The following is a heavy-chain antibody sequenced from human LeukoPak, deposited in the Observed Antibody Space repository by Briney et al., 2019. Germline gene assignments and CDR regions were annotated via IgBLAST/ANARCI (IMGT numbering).Heavy chain of an antibody. Sequence: GGSLRLSCTASGFTFGDYAMSWVRQAPGKGLEWVGFIRSKAYGGTTEYAASVKGRFTISRDDSKSIAYLQMNSLKTEDTAVYYCTRDLSLEMATLHYMDVWGKGTTVTISS. CDR2: IRSKAYGGTT. V-gene: IGHV3-49*04. D-gene: IGHD5-24*01. J-gene: IGHJ6*03. CDR1: GFTFGDYA. CDR3: TRDLSLEMATLHYMDV.